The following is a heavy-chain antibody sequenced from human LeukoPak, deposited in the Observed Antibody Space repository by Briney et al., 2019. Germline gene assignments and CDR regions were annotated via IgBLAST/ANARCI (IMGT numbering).Heavy chain of an antibody. CDR3: ASDYYDSSGYGY. CDR1: GGTFSSYA. CDR2: IIPIFGTA. D-gene: IGHD3-22*01. J-gene: IGHJ4*02. Sequence: ASVKVSCKASGGTFSSYAISWVRQAPGQGLEWMGGIIPIFGTANYAQKFQGRVTITADESTSTAYMELSSLRSEDTAVYYCASDYYDSSGYGYWGQGTLVTVSS. V-gene: IGHV1-69*13.